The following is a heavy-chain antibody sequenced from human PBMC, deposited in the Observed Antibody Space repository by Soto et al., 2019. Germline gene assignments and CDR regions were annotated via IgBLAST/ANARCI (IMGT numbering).Heavy chain of an antibody. J-gene: IGHJ6*02. CDR3: SRDLAPQYYDFWSGPPGDYYGMDV. V-gene: IGHV3-30-3*01. CDR2: ISYDGSNK. CDR1: GFTFSSYS. D-gene: IGHD3-3*01. Sequence: PGGSLRLSCAASGFTFSSYSMHWVRQAPGKGLEWVAVISYDGSNKYYADSVKGRFTISRDNSKNTLYLQMNSLRAEDTAVYYWSRDLAPQYYDFWSGPPGDYYGMDVWGHGTMVTVSS.